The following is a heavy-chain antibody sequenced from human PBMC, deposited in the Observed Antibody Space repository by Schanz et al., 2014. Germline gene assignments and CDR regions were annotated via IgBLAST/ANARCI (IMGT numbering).Heavy chain of an antibody. CDR1: GFSFGNYG. Sequence: VQLVESGGGLVQPGGSLRLSCSASGFSFGNYGMSWVRQAPGKGLEWVSLISDSGDTAYYADSVKGRFTISRDNFKGALYLQMSSLRAEDTAVYYCAKSLESCPGGRCSRGYFDYWGQGTLVTVSS. CDR3: AKSLESCPGGRCSRGYFDY. J-gene: IGHJ4*02. D-gene: IGHD2-8*02. V-gene: IGHV3-23*04. CDR2: ISDSGDTA.